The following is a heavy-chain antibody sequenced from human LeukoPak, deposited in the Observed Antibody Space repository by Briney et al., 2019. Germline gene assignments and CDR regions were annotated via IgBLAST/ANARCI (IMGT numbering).Heavy chain of an antibody. V-gene: IGHV4-61*01. CDR3: TRDRMYSFSRYYYYLMDV. CDR2: IYYSGST. J-gene: IGHJ6*02. Sequence: TSETLSLTCTVSGASVSRDTSYWSWIRQPPGKGLVWIGYIYYSGSTNYNPSLKSRVTISLDMSKNEFSLSLNSVTAADTAVYYCTRDRMYSFSRYYYYLMDVWGQGTTVTVSS. CDR1: GASVSRDTSY. D-gene: IGHD1-26*01.